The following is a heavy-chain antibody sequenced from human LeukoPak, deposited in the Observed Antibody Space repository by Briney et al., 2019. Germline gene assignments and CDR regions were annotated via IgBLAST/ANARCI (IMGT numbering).Heavy chain of an antibody. Sequence: SETLSLTCAVYGGSFSGYYWSWIRQPPGKGLEWIGEINHSGSTNYNPSLKSRVTISVDTSKNQFSLKLSSVTAADTAVYYCARFTPALLSGYSGYDETADWGQGTLVTVSS. J-gene: IGHJ4*02. CDR1: GGSFSGYY. V-gene: IGHV4-34*01. CDR3: ARFTPALLSGYSGYDETAD. CDR2: INHSGST. D-gene: IGHD5-12*01.